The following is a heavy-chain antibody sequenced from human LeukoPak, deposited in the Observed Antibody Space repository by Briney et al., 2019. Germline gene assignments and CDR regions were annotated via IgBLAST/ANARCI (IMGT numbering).Heavy chain of an antibody. CDR1: GGSISSYY. CDR3: AREYSSSSGRRAFDI. D-gene: IGHD6-6*01. J-gene: IGHJ3*02. Sequence: SETLSLTCTVSGGSISSYYWSWIRQPPGKGLEWIGYIYYSGSTNYNPSLRSRVTISVDTSKNQFSLKLSSVTAADTAVYCCAREYSSSSGRRAFDIWGQGTMLTVSS. CDR2: IYYSGST. V-gene: IGHV4-59*08.